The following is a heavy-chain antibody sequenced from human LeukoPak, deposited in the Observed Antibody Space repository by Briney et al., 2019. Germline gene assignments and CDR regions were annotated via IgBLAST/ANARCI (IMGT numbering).Heavy chain of an antibody. V-gene: IGHV1-18*01. CDR2: ISAYNGNT. CDR3: ARRSQSGSYADYGY. J-gene: IGHJ4*02. D-gene: IGHD1-26*01. Sequence: ASVKVSCKASGYTFTSYGISWVRQAPGQGLEWMGWISAYNGNTNYAQKLQGRVAMTTDTSASTAYMELRSLRSDDTAVYYCARRSQSGSYADYGYWGQGTLVTVSS. CDR1: GYTFTSYG.